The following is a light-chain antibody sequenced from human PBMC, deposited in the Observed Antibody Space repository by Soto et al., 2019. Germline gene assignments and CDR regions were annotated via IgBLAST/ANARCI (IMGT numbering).Light chain of an antibody. CDR2: GAS. J-gene: IGKJ1*01. CDR3: QQYGRSWT. V-gene: IGKV3-15*01. Sequence: EIVMTQSPATLSVSPGEGATLSCRAGQSVNYNLAWYQQKPGQAPRLLIYGASTRATGVPARFGGSGSGTDFTLTISSLQSDDFAVYDCQQYGRSWTFGQGTKVDIK. CDR1: QSVNYN.